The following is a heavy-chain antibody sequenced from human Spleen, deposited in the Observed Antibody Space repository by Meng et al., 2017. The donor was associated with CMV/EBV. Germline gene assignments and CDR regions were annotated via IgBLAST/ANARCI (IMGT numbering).Heavy chain of an antibody. CDR1: YTVSSHA. V-gene: IGHV1-18*01. CDR2: ISGYNGNT. D-gene: IGHD3-22*01. J-gene: IGHJ4*02. CDR3: ARGSRRAPYDSSGSLDY. Sequence: YTVSSHAINWVRQAPGQGLEWMGWISGYNGNTNYAEKFQGRVTLTTDISTGTASMELKSLRSDDTAVYFCARGSRRAPYDSSGSLDYWGQGTLVTVSS.